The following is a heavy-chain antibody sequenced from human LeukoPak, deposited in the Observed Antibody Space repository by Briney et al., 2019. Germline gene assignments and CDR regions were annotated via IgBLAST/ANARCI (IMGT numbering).Heavy chain of an antibody. V-gene: IGHV3-74*01. Sequence: PGGSLRLSCAASGFPFSSYWMHWVRQAPGKGLVWVSRINSDGSSASYADSVKGRFTISRDNAKNTLYPQMNSLRAEDTAVYYCARDTPRAYYYDSSGSREDYWGQGTLVTVSS. CDR1: GFPFSSYW. D-gene: IGHD3-22*01. CDR3: ARDTPRAYYYDSSGSREDY. CDR2: INSDGSSA. J-gene: IGHJ4*02.